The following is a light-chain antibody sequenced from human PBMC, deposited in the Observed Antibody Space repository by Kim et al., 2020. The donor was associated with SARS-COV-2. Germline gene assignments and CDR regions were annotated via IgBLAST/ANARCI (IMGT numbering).Light chain of an antibody. CDR2: GAS. Sequence: LSQGEGVTLSGRASQSVSRNYLAGYQKNLGKTPRLLTYGASIRATGIPDRLRGRGSGKDLIFTISRLGPEDLAGYYCQQYGTSLTFVGGSKVEIK. J-gene: IGKJ4*01. V-gene: IGKV3-20*01. CDR1: QSVSRNY. CDR3: QQYGTSLT.